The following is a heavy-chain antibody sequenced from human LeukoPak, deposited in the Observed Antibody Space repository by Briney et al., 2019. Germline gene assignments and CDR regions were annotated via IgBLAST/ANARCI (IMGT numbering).Heavy chain of an antibody. CDR1: GGSISSHY. D-gene: IGHD2-2*01. Sequence: PSETLSLTCTVSGGSISSHYWSWIRQPPGKGLEWNGYIYYSGSTNYNPSLKSRVTISVDTSKNQFSLKLSSVTAADTAVYYCASSSVGRFVWFDPWGQGTLVTVSS. CDR2: IYYSGST. J-gene: IGHJ5*02. V-gene: IGHV4-59*08. CDR3: ASSSVGRFVWFDP.